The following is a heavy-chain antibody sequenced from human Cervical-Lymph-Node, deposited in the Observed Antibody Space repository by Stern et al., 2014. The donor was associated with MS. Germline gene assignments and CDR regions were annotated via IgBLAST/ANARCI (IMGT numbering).Heavy chain of an antibody. V-gene: IGHV1-2*06. Sequence: QVQLLQPGAEVKKPGASVKVSCKSSGYTFTDYYFHWVRQAPGQGLEWMGRIYPNSGDSINAEKFQGRVIMTRDTSIRTLYLEISGLRTDDTAVYFCARGLGVTAFDFWGQGTLVTVSS. CDR3: ARGLGVTAFDF. CDR1: GYTFTDYY. CDR2: IYPNSGDS. J-gene: IGHJ4*02. D-gene: IGHD1-26*01.